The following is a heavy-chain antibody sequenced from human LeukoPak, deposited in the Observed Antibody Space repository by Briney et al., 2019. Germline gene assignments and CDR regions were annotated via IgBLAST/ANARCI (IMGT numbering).Heavy chain of an antibody. V-gene: IGHV1-18*01. D-gene: IGHD2-2*01. CDR2: ISAYNGNT. CDR3: ARAPIVVVPAAFDY. CDR1: GYTFTSYG. J-gene: IGHJ4*02. Sequence: ASVKVSCKASGYTFTSYGISWVRQAPGQGLEWMGWISAYNGNTNYAQKLQGRVTMTTDTSTSTAYMELRRLRSDDTAVYYCARAPIVVVPAAFDYWGQGTLVTVSS.